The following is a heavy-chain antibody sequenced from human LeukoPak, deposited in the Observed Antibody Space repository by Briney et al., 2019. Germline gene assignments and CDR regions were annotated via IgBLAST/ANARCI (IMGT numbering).Heavy chain of an antibody. D-gene: IGHD3-3*01. CDR3: ARDRGTYDFWSGYYSNYYFDY. J-gene: IGHJ4*02. Sequence: GGSLRLSCAASGFTVSSNYMSWVRQAPGKGVEWVSVIYSGGSTYYADSVKGRFTISRDNSKNTLYLQMNSLRAEDTAVYYCARDRGTYDFWSGYYSNYYFDYWGQGTLVTVSS. CDR2: IYSGGST. CDR1: GFTVSSNY. V-gene: IGHV3-66*01.